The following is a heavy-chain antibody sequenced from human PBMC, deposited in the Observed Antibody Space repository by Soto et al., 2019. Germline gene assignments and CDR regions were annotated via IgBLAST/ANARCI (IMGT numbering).Heavy chain of an antibody. Sequence: QLHLVQSGAEVKKPGASVKVSCKGSGYAFTTYGITWVRQAPGQGLEWMGWISAHNGNTNYAQKVQGRVTVTRDTSTSTAYMELRSMRSDDTAVYYCARGRYGDYWGQGALVSVSS. CDR3: ARGRYGDY. CDR1: GYAFTTYG. D-gene: IGHD1-1*01. CDR2: ISAHNGNT. J-gene: IGHJ4*02. V-gene: IGHV1-18*01.